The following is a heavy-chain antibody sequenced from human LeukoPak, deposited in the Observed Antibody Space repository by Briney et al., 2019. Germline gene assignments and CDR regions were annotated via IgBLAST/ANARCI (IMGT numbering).Heavy chain of an antibody. D-gene: IGHD6-13*01. CDR1: GGSISSSSYY. CDR2: IYYNGST. J-gene: IGHJ4*02. Sequence: SETLSLTCTVSGGSISSSSYYWGWIRQPPGKGLEWIGSIYYNGSTYYNPSLKSRVTISVDTSKNQFSLKLSSVTAADTAVYYCARYSSSWYSNYWGQGTLVTVSS. CDR3: ARYSSSWYSNY. V-gene: IGHV4-39*01.